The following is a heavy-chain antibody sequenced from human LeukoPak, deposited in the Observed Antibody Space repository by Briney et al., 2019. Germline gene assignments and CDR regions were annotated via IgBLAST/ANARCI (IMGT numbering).Heavy chain of an antibody. D-gene: IGHD6-13*01. CDR2: ISYDGSNK. Sequence: GRSLRLSCAASGFTFSSYGIHWVRQAPGKGLEWVAIISYDGSNKYYADSVKGRFTISRDNSKNTLYLQMNSLRAEDTAVYYCAKQYGYSSSWNTFDYWGQGALVTVSS. V-gene: IGHV3-30*18. J-gene: IGHJ4*02. CDR3: AKQYGYSSSWNTFDY. CDR1: GFTFSSYG.